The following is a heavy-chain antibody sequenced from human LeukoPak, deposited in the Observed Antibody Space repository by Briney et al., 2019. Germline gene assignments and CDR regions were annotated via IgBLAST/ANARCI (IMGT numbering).Heavy chain of an antibody. CDR1: GFTFSSYA. D-gene: IGHD2-2*02. CDR3: ASCSSTSCYTDYLDY. V-gene: IGHV3-23*01. Sequence: GGSLRLSCAASGFTFSSYAMSWVRQAPGKGLEWVSAISGSGGSTYYADSVKGRFTISRDNAKNSLYLQMNSLRAEDTAVYYCASCSSTSCYTDYLDYWGQGTLVTVSS. CDR2: ISGSGGST. J-gene: IGHJ4*02.